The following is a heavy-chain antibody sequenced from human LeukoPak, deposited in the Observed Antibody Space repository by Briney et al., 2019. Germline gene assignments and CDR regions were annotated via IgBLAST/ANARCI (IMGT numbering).Heavy chain of an antibody. CDR2: IKSDGTFR. CDR3: ARDAEDSSGCTFDY. V-gene: IGHV3-74*01. D-gene: IGHD3-22*01. Sequence: PGGSLRLSCEASGFTFSRYWMYWVRQAPGKGLEWVSRIKSDGTFRSYAESVRGRFTISRDNAKNTLFLEMNSLRVDDTAIYYCARDAEDSSGCTFDYWGQGTLVTVSS. J-gene: IGHJ4*02. CDR1: GFTFSRYW.